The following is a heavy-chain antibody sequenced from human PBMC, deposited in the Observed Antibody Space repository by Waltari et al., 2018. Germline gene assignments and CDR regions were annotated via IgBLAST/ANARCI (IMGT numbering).Heavy chain of an antibody. Sequence: QLQLQQSGPGLVKPSAFLSLTCAVSGDSMSSSYWWSWVRQSPGKGLEWIGQINRSGRTNYHPAFESRVIVSIDSSNNQFSLKLLSATAADTAVYYCARDRGRGIYLDTWGQGTLVTVSP. CDR3: ARDRGRGIYLDT. CDR2: INRSGRT. V-gene: IGHV4-4*02. D-gene: IGHD2-15*01. CDR1: GDSMSSSYW. J-gene: IGHJ4*02.